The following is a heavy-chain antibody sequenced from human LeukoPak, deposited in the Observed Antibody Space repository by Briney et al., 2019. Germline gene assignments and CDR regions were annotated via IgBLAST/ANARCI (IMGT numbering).Heavy chain of an antibody. CDR2: IYPGDSDT. Sequence: GESLKISCKGSGYSFTSYWIGWVRQMPVKGLEWTGIIYPGDSDTRYSPSFQGQVTISADKSISTAYLQWSSLKASDTAMYYCASTRRFLEWSPEYYFDYWGQGTLVTVSS. J-gene: IGHJ4*02. D-gene: IGHD3-3*01. CDR3: ASTRRFLEWSPEYYFDY. V-gene: IGHV5-51*01. CDR1: GYSFTSYW.